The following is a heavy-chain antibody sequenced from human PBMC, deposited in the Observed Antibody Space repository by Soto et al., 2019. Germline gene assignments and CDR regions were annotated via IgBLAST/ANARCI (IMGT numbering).Heavy chain of an antibody. CDR3: ARERGIGARLNWLDP. CDR1: GYTFTGYY. Sequence: GASVKVSCKASGYTFTGYYMHWVRQAPGQGLEWMGWINPSGGSTSYAQKFQGRVTMTRDTSTSTVHMELSSLRSEDTAVYYCARERGIGARLNWLDPWGQGTLVTV. CDR2: INPSGGST. J-gene: IGHJ5*02. D-gene: IGHD6-6*01. V-gene: IGHV1-46*01.